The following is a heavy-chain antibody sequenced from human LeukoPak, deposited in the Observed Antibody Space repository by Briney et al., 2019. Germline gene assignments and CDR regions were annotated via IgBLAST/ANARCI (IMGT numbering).Heavy chain of an antibody. J-gene: IGHJ4*02. CDR1: GFTFSSYS. CDR2: ISSSSSYI. D-gene: IGHD6-19*01. V-gene: IGHV3-21*01. CDR3: ARADDSSGLCFDY. Sequence: GGSLRLFCAVSGFTFSSYSTNWVRQAPGKGLQWVSSISSSSSYIQYADSVKGRFTISRDNAKKSLFLQMNSLRAEDTAVYYCARADDSSGLCFDYWGQGTVVTVSS.